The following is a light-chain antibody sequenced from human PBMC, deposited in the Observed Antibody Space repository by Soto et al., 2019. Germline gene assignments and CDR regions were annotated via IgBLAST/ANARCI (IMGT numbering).Light chain of an antibody. Sequence: DIVMTQSPDSLAVSLGERATINCKSSQSVLFTSDNKNYLAWYQQKSGQPPRLLIYWASTRESGVPDRFSGRGSGTDFSLTISSLEAEDVAVYYCQQHYTTPRTFGQGTKVDI. CDR1: QSVLFTSDNKNY. CDR2: WAS. J-gene: IGKJ1*01. CDR3: QQHYTTPRT. V-gene: IGKV4-1*01.